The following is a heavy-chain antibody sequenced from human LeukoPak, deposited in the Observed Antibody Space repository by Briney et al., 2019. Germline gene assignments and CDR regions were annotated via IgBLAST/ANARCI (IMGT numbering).Heavy chain of an antibody. D-gene: IGHD3-22*01. Sequence: SVKVSCKASGSSFRSSTFAWVRQAPGRGLEWMGGIIPIFGAPNYALQFQGRATITTDESATTVYMELSSLRSEDTAMYYCARGRLQVALSSGHLKWFDPWGQGSLVTVSS. CDR2: IIPIFGAP. V-gene: IGHV1-69*05. CDR3: ARGRLQVALSSGHLKWFDP. CDR1: GSSFRSST. J-gene: IGHJ5*02.